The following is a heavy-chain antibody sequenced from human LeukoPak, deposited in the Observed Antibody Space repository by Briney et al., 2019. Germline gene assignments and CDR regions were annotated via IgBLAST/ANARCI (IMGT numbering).Heavy chain of an antibody. J-gene: IGHJ3*02. CDR3: ANSMTGNHLGAFDI. D-gene: IGHD1-20*01. CDR1: GFTFNNYA. CDR2: ISGSGGST. Sequence: PGGSLRLSCAASGFTFNNYAMNWVRRAPGKGLEWVSGISGSGGSTYYAESVKGRFTISRDNSKNTLYLQMNGLRAEDTAVYYCANSMTGNHLGAFDIWGQGTMVTVSS. V-gene: IGHV3-23*01.